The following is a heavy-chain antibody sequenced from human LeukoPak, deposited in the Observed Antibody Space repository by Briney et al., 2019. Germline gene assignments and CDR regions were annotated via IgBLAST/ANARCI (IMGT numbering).Heavy chain of an antibody. Sequence: GASVKVSCKASGYTFTSYGISWVRQAPGQGLEWMGWISAYNGNTNYAQKLQGRVTMTTDTSTSTAYMELRSLRSDDTAVYYCARGHAVAGKVGWFDPWGQGTLVTVSS. V-gene: IGHV1-18*01. J-gene: IGHJ5*02. D-gene: IGHD6-19*01. CDR2: ISAYNGNT. CDR1: GYTFTSYG. CDR3: ARGHAVAGKVGWFDP.